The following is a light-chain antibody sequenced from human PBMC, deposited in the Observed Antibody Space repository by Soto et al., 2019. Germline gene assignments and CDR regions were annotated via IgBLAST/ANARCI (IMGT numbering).Light chain of an antibody. Sequence: EIVLTQSPGTLSFSPGERATLSCRASQSVSSDYLAWYQQKPGQAPRLLIYGASSRATGIPDRFSGSGSGTDFTLTVSRLEPEDFAVFYCQQYGSSPPTFGHGSKVDI. J-gene: IGKJ2*01. V-gene: IGKV3-20*01. CDR2: GAS. CDR3: QQYGSSPPT. CDR1: QSVSSDY.